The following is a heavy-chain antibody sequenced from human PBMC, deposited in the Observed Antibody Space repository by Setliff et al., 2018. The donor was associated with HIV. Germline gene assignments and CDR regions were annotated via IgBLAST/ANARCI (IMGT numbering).Heavy chain of an antibody. CDR2: IYPGDFDT. J-gene: IGHJ6*02. D-gene: IGHD6-6*01. V-gene: IGHV5-51*01. CDR3: ASPTVPDYYYYGMDV. Sequence: GESLKISCETSGYTFTTFWIGWVRQMPGKGLEWMGIIYPGDFDTRYSPSFQGQVTISADKSISTAYLQWSSLKASDTAMYYCASPTVPDYYYYGMDVWGQGTTVTVSS. CDR1: GYTFTTFW.